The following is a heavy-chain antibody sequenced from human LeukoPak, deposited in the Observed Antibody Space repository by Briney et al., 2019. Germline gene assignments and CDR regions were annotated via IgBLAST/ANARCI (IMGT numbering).Heavy chain of an antibody. Sequence: PSETLSLTCTVSGGSISSSSYYWGWIRQPPGKGLEWIGSIYYSGSTYYNPSLKSRVTISVDTSKNQFSLKLSSVTAADTAVYYCARHDYGDCIDYWGQGTLVTVSS. CDR2: IYYSGST. V-gene: IGHV4-39*01. D-gene: IGHD4-17*01. J-gene: IGHJ4*02. CDR3: ARHDYGDCIDY. CDR1: GGSISSSSYY.